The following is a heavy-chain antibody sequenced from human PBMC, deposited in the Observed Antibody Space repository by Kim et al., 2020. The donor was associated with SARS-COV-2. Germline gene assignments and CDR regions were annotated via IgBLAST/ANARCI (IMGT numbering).Heavy chain of an antibody. CDR1: GGTFSSYA. J-gene: IGHJ6*02. Sequence: SVKVSCKASGGTFSSYAISWVRQAPGQGLEWMGGIIPIFGTANYAQKFQGRVTITADESTSTAYMELSSLRSEDTAVYYCARGGGLNDYGDYGGLFNYYYYGMDVWGQGTTVTVSS. CDR3: ARGGGLNDYGDYGGLFNYYYYGMDV. D-gene: IGHD4-17*01. V-gene: IGHV1-69*13. CDR2: IIPIFGTA.